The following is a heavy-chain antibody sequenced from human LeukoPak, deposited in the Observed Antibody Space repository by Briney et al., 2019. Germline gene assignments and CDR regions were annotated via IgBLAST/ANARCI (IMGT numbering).Heavy chain of an antibody. J-gene: IGHJ6*04. CDR2: IRPDGHNK. Sequence: PGGSLRLSCAASGFIFIGYGMHWVRQAPGKGPEWVAFIRPDGHNKYYADSVKGRFMISRDNSKNTVDRQMNILRGDDTAMYYCAKEGAASWDVDVWGKGTTVTVSS. D-gene: IGHD3-3*02. CDR1: GFIFIGYG. V-gene: IGHV3-30*02. CDR3: AKEGAASWDVDV.